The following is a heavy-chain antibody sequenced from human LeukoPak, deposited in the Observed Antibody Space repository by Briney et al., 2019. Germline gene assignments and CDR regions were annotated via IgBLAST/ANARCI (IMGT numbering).Heavy chain of an antibody. CDR3: ARGRGSSYYYYGMDV. J-gene: IGHJ6*02. D-gene: IGHD2-15*01. Sequence: SETLSLTCAVYGVSFSGYYWSWVRQPPGKGLEWVGEINHSGSTNYNPSLKSRVNISVDTSKNQFSLKLSSVTAADTAVYYCARGRGSSYYYYGMDVWGQGTTGTVSS. CDR1: GVSFSGYY. CDR2: INHSGST. V-gene: IGHV4-34*01.